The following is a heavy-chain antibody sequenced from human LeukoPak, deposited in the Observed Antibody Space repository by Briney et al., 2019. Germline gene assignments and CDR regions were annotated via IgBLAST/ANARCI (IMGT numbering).Heavy chain of an antibody. Sequence: SETLSLTCSVSGETVSSGAFYWSWIRQHPGRGLEWIGNIYSSGSTYYNPTLRSRLTISVDTSNNLFSLKMTSVTAADMAVYYCARGGVAARLMYGFQNWFDPWGQGTLVTVSS. CDR2: IYSSGST. V-gene: IGHV4-31*03. J-gene: IGHJ5*02. D-gene: IGHD6-6*01. CDR3: ARGGVAARLMYGFQNWFDP. CDR1: GETVSSGAFY.